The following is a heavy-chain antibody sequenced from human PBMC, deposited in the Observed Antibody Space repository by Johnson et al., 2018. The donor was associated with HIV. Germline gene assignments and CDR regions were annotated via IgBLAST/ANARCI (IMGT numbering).Heavy chain of an antibody. D-gene: IGHD3-3*01. CDR2: IKSKTDGGTT. Sequence: VQLVESGGGLVQPGGSLRLSCAASGFTVSSNYMSWVRQAPGKGLEWVGRIKSKTDGGTTDYSAPVKGRFTISRDDSKNTLYLQMNSLKTEDTAVYYCCRQGLLEWYDPFDIWGQGTMVTVSS. CDR3: CRQGLLEWYDPFDI. V-gene: IGHV3-15*01. J-gene: IGHJ3*02. CDR1: GFTVSSNY.